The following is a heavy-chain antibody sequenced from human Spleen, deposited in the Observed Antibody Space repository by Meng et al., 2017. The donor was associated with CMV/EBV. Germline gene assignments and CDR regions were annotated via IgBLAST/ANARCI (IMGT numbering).Heavy chain of an antibody. CDR3: AKDHVAVTGIGPLFDS. CDR1: GFNFANYA. V-gene: IGHV3-23*01. D-gene: IGHD6-19*01. Sequence: GESLKISCAASGFNFANYAMTWVRQAPGKGLEWVSTITPGVRTHYADSVKGRFTISRDISKDMLYLQMHSLRAEDTAVYYCAKDHVAVTGIGPLFDSWGQGTLVTVS. J-gene: IGHJ4*02. CDR2: ITPGVRT.